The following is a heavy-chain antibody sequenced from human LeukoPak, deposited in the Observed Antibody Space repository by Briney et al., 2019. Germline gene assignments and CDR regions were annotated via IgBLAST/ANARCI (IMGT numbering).Heavy chain of an antibody. D-gene: IGHD2-15*01. CDR2: INHSGST. V-gene: IGHV4-39*07. CDR1: GGSISSSTYY. J-gene: IGHJ3*02. CDR3: ARDSYCSGGSCYGPSAFDI. Sequence: SETLSLTCTVSGGSISSSTYYWGWIRQPPGKGLEWIGEINHSGSTNYNPSLKSRVTISVDTSKNQFSLKLSSVTAADTAVYYCARDSYCSGGSCYGPSAFDIWGQGTMVTVSS.